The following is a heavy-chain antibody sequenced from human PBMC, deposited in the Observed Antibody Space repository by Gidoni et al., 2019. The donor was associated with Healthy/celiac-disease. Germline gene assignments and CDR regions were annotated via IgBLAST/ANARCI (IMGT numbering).Heavy chain of an antibody. Sequence: EVQLVESGGGLVQPGGSLRLSCAASGFTFSSYSMNWVRQAPGKGLEWVSYISSSSSTIYYADSVKGRFTISRDNAKNSLYLQMNSLRDEDTAVYYCARDLLDCSSTSCYFSYYYYGMDVWGQGTTVTVSS. J-gene: IGHJ6*02. V-gene: IGHV3-48*02. CDR1: GFTFSSYS. D-gene: IGHD2-2*01. CDR3: ARDLLDCSSTSCYFSYYYYGMDV. CDR2: ISSSSSTI.